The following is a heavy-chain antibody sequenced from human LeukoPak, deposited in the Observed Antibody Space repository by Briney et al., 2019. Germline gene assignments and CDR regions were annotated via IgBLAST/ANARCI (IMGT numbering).Heavy chain of an antibody. CDR2: IYYSGST. V-gene: IGHV4-59*01. CDR1: GGSISSYY. J-gene: IGHJ5*02. D-gene: IGHD2-15*01. CDR3: ASSPLGYCSGGSCYWFDP. Sequence: SETLSLTCTVSGGSISSYYWSWIRQPPGKGLEWIGYIYYSGSTNYNPSLKSRVTISVDTSKNQFSLKLSSVTAADTAVHYCASSPLGYCSGGSCYWFDPWGQGTLVTVSS.